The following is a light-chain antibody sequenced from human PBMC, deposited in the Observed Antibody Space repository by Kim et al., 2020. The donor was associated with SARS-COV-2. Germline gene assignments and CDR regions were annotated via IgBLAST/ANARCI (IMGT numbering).Light chain of an antibody. Sequence: LGDKYACWYQQKPGQSPVLVIYQDRKRPSGIPERFSGSNSGNTATLTISGTQAMDEAEYYCQVWSSGAVFGGGTQLTVL. CDR2: QDR. V-gene: IGLV3-1*01. CDR3: QVWSSGAV. J-gene: IGLJ2*01. CDR1: LGDKY.